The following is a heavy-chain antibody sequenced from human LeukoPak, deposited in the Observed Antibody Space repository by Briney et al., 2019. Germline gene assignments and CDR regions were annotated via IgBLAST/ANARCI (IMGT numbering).Heavy chain of an antibody. CDR2: ISGSDGST. CDR3: ARTFDDYGDYEDAFDI. CDR1: GFSFSSFG. D-gene: IGHD4-17*01. V-gene: IGHV3-23*01. J-gene: IGHJ3*02. Sequence: PGGSLRLSCAASGFSFSSFGMSWVRQAPGKGLEWVSRISGSDGSTDYADSVKGRFTISRDNAKNSLYLQMKSLRAEDTAVYYCARTFDDYGDYEDAFDIWGQGTMVTVSS.